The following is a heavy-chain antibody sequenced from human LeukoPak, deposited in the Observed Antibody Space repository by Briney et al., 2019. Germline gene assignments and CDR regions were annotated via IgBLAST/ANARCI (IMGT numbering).Heavy chain of an antibody. CDR2: ISAYNGNT. CDR3: ARVVTMVRGVIGGHWFDP. J-gene: IGHJ5*02. CDR1: GYTFTSYG. D-gene: IGHD3-10*01. Sequence: ASVKVSCKASGYTFTSYGISWVRQAPGQGLEWMGWISAYNGNTNYAQKLQGRVTMTTDTSTSTAYMELRSLRSDDTAVYYCARVVTMVRGVIGGHWFDPWGQGTLVTVPS. V-gene: IGHV1-18*01.